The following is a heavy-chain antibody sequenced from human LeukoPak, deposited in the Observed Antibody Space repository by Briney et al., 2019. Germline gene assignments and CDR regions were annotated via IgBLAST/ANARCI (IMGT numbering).Heavy chain of an antibody. V-gene: IGHV1-18*01. CDR2: ISTYNGNT. D-gene: IGHD1-26*01. J-gene: IGHJ4*02. CDR3: ARDSGISGSYYLGY. Sequence: ASVKVSCKASGYTFSSYDISWVRQAPGQGLEWMGWISTYNGNTIYAQKFQDRVTMTTDTPTSTAYMELRSLRSDDTAVYYCARDSGISGSYYLGYWGQGTLVTVSS. CDR1: GYTFSSYD.